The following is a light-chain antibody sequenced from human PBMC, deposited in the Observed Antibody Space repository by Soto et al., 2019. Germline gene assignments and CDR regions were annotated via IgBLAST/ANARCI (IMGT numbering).Light chain of an antibody. Sequence: DIQMTQSPSSLSASVGDRVTITCRASQGISNYLAWYQQKPGKVPKLLIYAATSLETGVSSRFSGSGSGTHFTFTISSLQTEDVATYYCQHFADLPITFGQGTRLEIK. CDR1: QGISNY. CDR3: QHFADLPIT. CDR2: AAT. J-gene: IGKJ5*01. V-gene: IGKV1-33*01.